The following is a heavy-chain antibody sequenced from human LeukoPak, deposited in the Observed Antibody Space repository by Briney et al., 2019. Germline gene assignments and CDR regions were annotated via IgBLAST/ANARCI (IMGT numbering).Heavy chain of an antibody. Sequence: GGSLRLSCAASGFTVSINYMSWVRQAPGKGLEWVAIIYSGGSTYYADSVKGRFAISRDISKNTLYLQMNSLRAEDTAVYYCARDSRGYYSPWYFDLWGRGTLVTVSS. J-gene: IGHJ2*01. CDR3: ARDSRGYYSPWYFDL. CDR2: IYSGGST. CDR1: GFTVSINY. D-gene: IGHD3-22*01. V-gene: IGHV3-53*01.